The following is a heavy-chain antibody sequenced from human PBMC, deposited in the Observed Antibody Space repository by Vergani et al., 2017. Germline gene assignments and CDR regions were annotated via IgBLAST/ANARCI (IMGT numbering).Heavy chain of an antibody. CDR3: VGKTGIAAAGTYYGMDV. CDR1: GFTFSSYA. V-gene: IGHV3-23*01. D-gene: IGHD6-13*01. Sequence: EVQLLESGGGLVQPGGSLRLSCAASGFTFSSYAMSWVRQAPGKGLEWVSAISGSGGSTYYADSVKGRFPISRDNSKNTLYLQMNSLRAEDTAIDYCVGKTGIAAAGTYYGMDVWGQGTTVTVSS. J-gene: IGHJ6*02. CDR2: ISGSGGST.